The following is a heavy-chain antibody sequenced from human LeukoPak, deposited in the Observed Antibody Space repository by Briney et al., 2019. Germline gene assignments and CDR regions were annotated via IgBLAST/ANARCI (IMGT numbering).Heavy chain of an antibody. CDR1: GYTLTELS. J-gene: IGHJ3*02. CDR3: ATAVVGATDAFDI. V-gene: IGHV1-24*01. D-gene: IGHD1-26*01. CDR2: FDPEDGET. Sequence: GASVKVSCKXSGYTLTELSMHWVRQAPGKGLERMGGFDPEDGETIYAQKFQGRVTMTEDTSTDTAYMELSSLRSEDTAVYYCATAVVGATDAFDIWGQGTMVTVSS.